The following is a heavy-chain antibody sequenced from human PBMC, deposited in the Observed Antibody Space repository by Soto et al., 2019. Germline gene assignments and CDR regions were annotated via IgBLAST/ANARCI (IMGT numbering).Heavy chain of an antibody. J-gene: IGHJ4*02. CDR3: VRAGGGWSFDR. CDR2: RYFNGNT. V-gene: IGHV4-59*01. D-gene: IGHD6-19*01. CDR1: GVSISTYY. Sequence: QAQLQESGPGLVKPSETLSLTCTVTGVSISTYYWSWIRQPPGKRLEWLGYRYFNGNTDYNPSLKSRVTISVDTSKNQFSLNLSSVTTADTAVYYCVRAGGGWSFDRWGQGTLVTVSS.